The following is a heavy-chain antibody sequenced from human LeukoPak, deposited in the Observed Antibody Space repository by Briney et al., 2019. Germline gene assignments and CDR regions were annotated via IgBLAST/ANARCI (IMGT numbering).Heavy chain of an antibody. J-gene: IGHJ6*02. V-gene: IGHV3-30*13. D-gene: IGHD2-21*01. CDR1: GFNFGNYG. CDR2: ISYDGSKK. CDR3: AKDYKFCDGVSCRDYFYGMDV. Sequence: GGSLRLSCAASGFNFGNYGMHWVRRAPGKGLEWVAVISYDGSKKYYEESLKGRFNMSRDNSRNILYLQLSSLRPEDTAVYYCAKDYKFCDGVSCRDYFYGMDVWGQGTTVSVSS.